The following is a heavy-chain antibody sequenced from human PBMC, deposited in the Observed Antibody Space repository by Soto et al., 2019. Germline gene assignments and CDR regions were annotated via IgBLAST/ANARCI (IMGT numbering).Heavy chain of an antibody. V-gene: IGHV3-11*01. CDR2: ISSSGSTI. D-gene: IGHD2-15*01. Sequence: GGSLRLSCAASGFTFSDYYMSWIRQAPGKGLEWVSYISSSGSTIYYADSVKGRFTISRDNAKNSLYRQMNSLSAEDTAVYYCARVQCSGGSCYYYYYYMDVWGKGTTVTVSS. CDR3: ARVQCSGGSCYYYYYYMDV. J-gene: IGHJ6*03. CDR1: GFTFSDYY.